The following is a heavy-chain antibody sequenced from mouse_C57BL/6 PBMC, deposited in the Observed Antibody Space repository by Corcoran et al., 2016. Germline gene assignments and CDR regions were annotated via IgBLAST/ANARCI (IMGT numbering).Heavy chain of an antibody. Sequence: ELQLQQSGPELVKPGASVKISCKASGYTFTDYYLNWVKQSHGKSLEWIGDINPNNGGTSYNQKFKGKATLTVDKSSSTAYMELRSLTSEDSAVYYCARRWLLQFAYWGQGTLVTVSA. CDR2: INPNNGGT. D-gene: IGHD2-3*01. V-gene: IGHV1-26*01. J-gene: IGHJ3*01. CDR3: ARRWLLQFAY. CDR1: GYTFTDYY.